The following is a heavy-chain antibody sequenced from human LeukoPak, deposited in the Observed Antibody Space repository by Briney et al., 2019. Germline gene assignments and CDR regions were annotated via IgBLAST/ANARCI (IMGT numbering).Heavy chain of an antibody. Sequence: SETLSLTCAVYGGSFSGYYWSWIRQPPGKGLEWIGEINHSGSTNYNPSLKSRVTISVDTSKNQFSLKLSSVTAADTAVYYCALSSSWSQYNWFDPWGQGTLVTVSS. J-gene: IGHJ5*02. CDR2: INHSGST. CDR3: ALSSSWSQYNWFDP. D-gene: IGHD6-13*01. CDR1: GGSFSGYY. V-gene: IGHV4-34*01.